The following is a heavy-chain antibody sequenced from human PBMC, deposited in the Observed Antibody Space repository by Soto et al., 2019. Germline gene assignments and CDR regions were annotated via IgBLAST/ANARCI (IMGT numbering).Heavy chain of an antibody. CDR3: ARRNSGWYFDY. D-gene: IGHD6-19*01. Sequence: EVQLLESGGGLVQPGGSLRLSCAASGFTFSSYAMNWVRQAPGKGLEWVSVISGSGGNTYYADSVKGRFTISRDNSKNMLYLQMNSLRAEDTAVYYCARRNSGWYFDYWGQGTLVTVSS. J-gene: IGHJ4*02. V-gene: IGHV3-23*01. CDR2: ISGSGGNT. CDR1: GFTFSSYA.